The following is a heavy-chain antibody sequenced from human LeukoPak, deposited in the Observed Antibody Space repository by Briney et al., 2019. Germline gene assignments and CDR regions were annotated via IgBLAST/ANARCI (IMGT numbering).Heavy chain of an antibody. CDR1: GGSISSYY. D-gene: IGHD3-3*02. Sequence: SETLSLTCTVSGGSISSYYWSWIRQPPGKGLEWIGYIYYSGGTNYNPSLKSRVTISVDTSKNQFSLKLSSVTAADTAVYYCARDLSPIWYFDLWGRGTLVTVSS. J-gene: IGHJ2*01. CDR2: IYYSGGT. CDR3: ARDLSPIWYFDL. V-gene: IGHV4-59*01.